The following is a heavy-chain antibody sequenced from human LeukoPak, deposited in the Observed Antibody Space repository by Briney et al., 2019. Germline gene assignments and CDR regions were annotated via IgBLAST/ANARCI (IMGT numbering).Heavy chain of an antibody. CDR3: ARSDYYDSSGYYY. J-gene: IGHJ4*02. V-gene: IGHV4-59*08. CDR2: IYYSGST. Sequence: KPSETLSLTCTVSGGSISSYYWSWIRQPPGKGLEWIGYIYYSGSTNYNPSLKSRVTISVDTSKNQFSLKLSSVTAADTAVYYCARSDYYDSSGYYYWGQGTLVTVSS. CDR1: GGSISSYY. D-gene: IGHD3-22*01.